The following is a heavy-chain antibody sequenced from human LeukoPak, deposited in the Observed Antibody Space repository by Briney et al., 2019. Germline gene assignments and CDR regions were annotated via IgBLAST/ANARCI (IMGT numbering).Heavy chain of an antibody. Sequence: GGSLRLSCAASGFTFGNSWVHWVRQAPGKGLVWVSLINADGSTATYADSVKGRFTISRVNARNTLSLQMNSLTIEDTAVYYCVVVVEPPDSDGFDVWGQGTMITVSS. D-gene: IGHD1-14*01. CDR1: GFTFGNSW. CDR2: INADGSTA. J-gene: IGHJ3*01. CDR3: VVVVEPPDSDGFDV. V-gene: IGHV3-74*01.